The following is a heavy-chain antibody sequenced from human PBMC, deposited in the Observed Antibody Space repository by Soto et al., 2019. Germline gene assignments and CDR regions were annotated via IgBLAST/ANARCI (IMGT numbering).Heavy chain of an antibody. CDR1: GCSITSSSHF. J-gene: IGHJ5*02. V-gene: IGHV4-39*01. CDR3: AGQTFTIAAASYGRSNWFDP. Sequence: XETLSLTCTASGCSITSSSHFWGWVRQPPGKGLEWIGTIYFTGNTYYTPSLKSRLTMSIDTSKNEFSLRLNSVTAADTAVYYCAGQTFTIAAASYGRSNWFDPWGPGTLVTVSS. D-gene: IGHD6-25*01. CDR2: IYFTGNT.